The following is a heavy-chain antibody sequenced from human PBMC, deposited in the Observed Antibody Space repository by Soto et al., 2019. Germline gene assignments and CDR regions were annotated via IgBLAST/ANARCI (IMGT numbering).Heavy chain of an antibody. Sequence: PSETLSLTCSVSGGFVSSSSYSWGWIRQSPGKGLEWIGTIYSSENTYYNPSLLGRVTISVDTSKNEFSLRLSSVTAADTAVYYCARLNGYCISTNCHGYYGMDVWGQGTTVT. CDR1: GGFVSSSSYS. D-gene: IGHD2-2*03. CDR2: IYSSENT. J-gene: IGHJ6*02. V-gene: IGHV4-39*01. CDR3: ARLNGYCISTNCHGYYGMDV.